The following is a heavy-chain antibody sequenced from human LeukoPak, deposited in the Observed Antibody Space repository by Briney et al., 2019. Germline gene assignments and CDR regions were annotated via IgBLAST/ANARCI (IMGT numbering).Heavy chain of an antibody. CDR1: GYTFTGYY. D-gene: IGHD1-26*01. Sequence: GASVKVSCKASGYTFTGYYMHWVRQAPGQGLEWMGWINPNSGGTNYAQKFQGRVTMTRDTSISTAYVELSRLRSDDTDVYYCARSAEMGNWFDPWGQGTLVTVSS. V-gene: IGHV1-2*02. CDR3: ARSAEMGNWFDP. CDR2: INPNSGGT. J-gene: IGHJ5*02.